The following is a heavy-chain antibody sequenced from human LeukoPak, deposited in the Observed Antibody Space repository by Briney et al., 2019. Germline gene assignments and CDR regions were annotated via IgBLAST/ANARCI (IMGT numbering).Heavy chain of an antibody. D-gene: IGHD6-13*01. J-gene: IGHJ4*02. Sequence: SVKVSCKASGGTFSSYAISWVRQAPGQGLEWMGRIIPIFGTANYAQKFQGRVTITTDESTSTAYMELSGLRSEDTAVYYCARDRIAAAGTRGFDYWGQGTLVTVSS. CDR2: IIPIFGTA. V-gene: IGHV1-69*05. CDR1: GGTFSSYA. CDR3: ARDRIAAAGTRGFDY.